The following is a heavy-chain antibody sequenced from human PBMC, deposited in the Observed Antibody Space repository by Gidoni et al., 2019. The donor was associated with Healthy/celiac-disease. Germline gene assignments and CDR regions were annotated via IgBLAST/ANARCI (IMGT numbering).Heavy chain of an antibody. V-gene: IGHV3-23*01. CDR3: AKGDYYDSSGYYH. Sequence: EVQLLESGGGLVQPGGSLGPSCAASGSTFSSYAMGWVRQAPGQGMGWVSASSGGGGSTYYADSVKGRFTISRDNSKNTLYLQMNSLRAEDTAVYYCAKGDYYDSSGYYHWGQGTLVTVSS. CDR1: GSTFSSYA. J-gene: IGHJ5*02. CDR2: SSGGGGST. D-gene: IGHD3-22*01.